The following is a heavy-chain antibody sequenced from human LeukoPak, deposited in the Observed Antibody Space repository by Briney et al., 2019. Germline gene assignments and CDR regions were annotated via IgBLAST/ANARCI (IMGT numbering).Heavy chain of an antibody. CDR2: ISSSSSYI. J-gene: IGHJ4*02. V-gene: IGHV3-21*04. Sequence: GGSLRLSCAASGFTFSSYSMNWVRQAPGKGLEWVSSISSSSSYIYYADSVKGRFTISRDNAKNSLYLQMNSLRAEDTALYYCAKDMGLKCSSTSCYYFDYWGQGTLVTVSS. CDR1: GFTFSSYS. D-gene: IGHD2-2*01. CDR3: AKDMGLKCSSTSCYYFDY.